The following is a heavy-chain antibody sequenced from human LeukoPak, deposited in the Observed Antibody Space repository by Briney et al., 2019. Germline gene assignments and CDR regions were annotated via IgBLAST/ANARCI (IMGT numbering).Heavy chain of an antibody. CDR3: AREDLAAAGFDY. CDR2: IYTSGST. D-gene: IGHD6-13*01. V-gene: IGHV4-4*07. J-gene: IGHJ4*02. CDR1: GGSISIYY. Sequence: SETLSPTCTVSGGSISIYYWSWIRQPAGKGLEWIGRIYTSGSTNYNPSLKSRVTISVDKSKNQFSLKLSSVTAADTAVYYCAREDLAAAGFDYWGQGTLVTVSS.